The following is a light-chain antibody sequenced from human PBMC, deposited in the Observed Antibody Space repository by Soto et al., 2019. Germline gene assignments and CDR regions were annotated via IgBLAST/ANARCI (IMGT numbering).Light chain of an antibody. V-gene: IGKV3-20*01. CDR3: QQYDSSPLRT. J-gene: IGKJ4*01. Sequence: EIVLTQSPGTLSLSPGERDTLSCRASQSVSSNYLAWSQQKPGQSPRLLIYGASTRATGIPDRFSGSGSGTDFTLTISRLEPEDFAVYYCQQYDSSPLRTFGGGTKVEIK. CDR1: QSVSSNY. CDR2: GAS.